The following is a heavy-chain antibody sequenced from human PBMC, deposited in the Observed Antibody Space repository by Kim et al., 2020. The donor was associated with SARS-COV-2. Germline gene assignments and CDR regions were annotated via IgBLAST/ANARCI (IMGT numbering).Heavy chain of an antibody. CDR3: ARARGLRIAVAGYYFDY. V-gene: IGHV1-3*01. J-gene: IGHJ4*02. CDR1: GYTFTSYA. Sequence: ASVKVSCKASGYTFTSYAMHWVRQAPGQRLEWMGWINAGNGNTKYSQKFQGRVTITRDTSASTAYMELSSLRSEDTAVYYCARARGLRIAVAGYYFDYWGQGTLVTVSS. D-gene: IGHD6-19*01. CDR2: INAGNGNT.